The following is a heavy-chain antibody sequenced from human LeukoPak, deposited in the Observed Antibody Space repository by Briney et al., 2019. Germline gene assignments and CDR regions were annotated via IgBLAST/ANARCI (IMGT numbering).Heavy chain of an antibody. Sequence: GGSLRLSCAASGFTFSSYSMNWVRQPPGKGLEWVSSISSSSSYIYYADSVKGRFTISRDNAKNSLYLQMNSLRAEDTAVYYCARTRVFGSMIRWFDPWGQGTLVTVSS. CDR1: GFTFSSYS. V-gene: IGHV3-21*01. CDR2: ISSSSSYI. J-gene: IGHJ5*02. D-gene: IGHD3-22*01. CDR3: ARTRVFGSMIRWFDP.